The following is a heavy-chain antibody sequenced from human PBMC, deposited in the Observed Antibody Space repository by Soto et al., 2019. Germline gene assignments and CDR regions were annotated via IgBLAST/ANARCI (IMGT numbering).Heavy chain of an antibody. CDR2: ISYDGSNK. CDR1: GFTFSSYA. CDR3: ARDHTLYYYDSSGYYPEYFQH. J-gene: IGHJ1*01. V-gene: IGHV3-30-3*01. D-gene: IGHD3-22*01. Sequence: GGSLRLSCAASGFTFSSYAMHWVRQAPGKGLEWVAVISYDGSNKYYADSVKGRFTISRDNSKNTLYLQMNSLRAEDTAVYYCARDHTLYYYDSSGYYPEYFQHWGQGTLVTVSS.